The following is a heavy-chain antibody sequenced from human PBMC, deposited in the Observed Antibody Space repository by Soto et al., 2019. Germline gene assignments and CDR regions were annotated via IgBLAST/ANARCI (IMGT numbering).Heavy chain of an antibody. CDR1: GGSFSGYY. CDR2: INHSGST. J-gene: IGHJ4*02. CDR3: ARGAAAAGSANFDY. Sequence: PSETLSLTCAVDGGSFSGYYWSWIRQHPGKGLEWIGEINHSGSTNYNPSLKSRVTISVDTSKNQFSLKLSSVTAADTAVYYCARGAAAAGSANFDYWGQGTLVTVSS. D-gene: IGHD6-13*01. V-gene: IGHV4-34*01.